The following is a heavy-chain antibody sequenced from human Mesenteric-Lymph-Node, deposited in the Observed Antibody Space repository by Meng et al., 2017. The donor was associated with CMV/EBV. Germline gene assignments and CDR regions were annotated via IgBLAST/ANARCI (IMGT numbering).Heavy chain of an antibody. J-gene: IGHJ4*02. CDR1: GFTFSDYY. CDR2: ISSSGSTI. Sequence: GESLKISCAASGFTFSDYYMSWIRQAPGKGLEWVSYISSSGSTIYYADSVKGRFTISRDNAKNSLYLQMNSLRAEDTAVYYCARDRNKYYYDSSGYLGGDYWGQGTLVTVSS. D-gene: IGHD3-22*01. CDR3: ARDRNKYYYDSSGYLGGDY. V-gene: IGHV3-11*01.